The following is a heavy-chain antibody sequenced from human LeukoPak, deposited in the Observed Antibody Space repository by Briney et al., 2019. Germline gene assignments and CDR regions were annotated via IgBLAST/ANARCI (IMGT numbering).Heavy chain of an antibody. V-gene: IGHV3-21*01. CDR3: ARALLGAPPYYYYYMDV. J-gene: IGHJ6*03. D-gene: IGHD2-15*01. CDR1: GFTFSSYS. Sequence: GGSLRLSCAASGFTFSSYSMNWVRQAPGKGLEWVSSISSSSSYVYYADSVKGRFTISRDNAKNSLYLQMNSLRAEDTAVYYCARALLGAPPYYYYYMDVWGKGTTVTVSS. CDR2: ISSSSSYV.